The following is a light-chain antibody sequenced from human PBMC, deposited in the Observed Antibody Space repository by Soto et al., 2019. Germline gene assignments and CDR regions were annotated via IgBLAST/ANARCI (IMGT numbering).Light chain of an antibody. J-gene: IGKJ1*01. V-gene: IGKV4-1*01. CDR2: WAS. CDR1: QSLIRSSNDKSY. Sequence: DIVMTQSPDSLAVSLGERATVNCKSSQSLIRSSNDKSYLAWYQHKPGQPPKLLIYWASTRESGVPDRFSGSGSGTDFTLTIASLQAEDVAVYYCQQYCSTPRAFGQGTKVDIK. CDR3: QQYCSTPRA.